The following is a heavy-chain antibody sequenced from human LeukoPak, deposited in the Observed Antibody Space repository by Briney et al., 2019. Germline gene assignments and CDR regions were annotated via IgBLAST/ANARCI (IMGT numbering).Heavy chain of an antibody. J-gene: IGHJ4*02. CDR1: GFTFSNAW. CDR2: ISGSGAST. Sequence: PGGSLRLSCAASGFTFSNAWMSWVRQAPGRGLEWVSAISGSGASTYYADSVKGRFTISRDNSKNTLSLQMSSLRAEDTAVYYCAKTLARHGTFDYWGQGTLVTVSS. CDR3: AKTLARHGTFDY. D-gene: IGHD1-14*01. V-gene: IGHV3-23*01.